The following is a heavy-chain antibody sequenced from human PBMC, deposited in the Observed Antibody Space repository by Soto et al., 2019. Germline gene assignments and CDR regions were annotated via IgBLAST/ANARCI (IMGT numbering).Heavy chain of an antibody. CDR1: GYSFTSYW. D-gene: IGHD3-10*01. V-gene: IGHV5-10-1*01. CDR3: ATDGPSIRGVIITEQYYYYGMDV. J-gene: IGHJ6*02. CDR2: IDPSDSYT. Sequence: PGESLKISCKGSGYSFTSYWISWVRQMPGKGLEWMGRIDPSDSYTNYSPSFQGHVTISADKSISTAYLQWSSLKASDTAMYYCATDGPSIRGVIITEQYYYYGMDVWGQGTTVTVSS.